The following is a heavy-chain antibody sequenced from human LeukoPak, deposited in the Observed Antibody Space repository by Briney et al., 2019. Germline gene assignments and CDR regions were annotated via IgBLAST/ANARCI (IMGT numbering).Heavy chain of an antibody. D-gene: IGHD6-13*01. Sequence: ASVKVSCKASGGTFSSYAISWVRQAPGQGLEWMGRIIPIFGTANYAQKFQGRGTITTDESTTTAYMELRSLRSEATAVYYCARGPVAAAGTRFADYWGQGTLVTVSS. V-gene: IGHV1-69*05. CDR3: ARGPVAAAGTRFADY. CDR2: IIPIFGTA. CDR1: GGTFSSYA. J-gene: IGHJ4*02.